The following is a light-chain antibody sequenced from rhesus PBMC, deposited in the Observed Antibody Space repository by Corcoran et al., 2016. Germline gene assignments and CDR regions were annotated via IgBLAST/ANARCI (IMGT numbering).Light chain of an antibody. CDR3: LQYSSSPLT. Sequence: DIQMTQSPSSLSASVGDTVTITCRASQSISSWLDWYQQKPGKAPKLLIYKASRLQSGVPSRFSGSGSGTDFTLTISSLQPEDFATYYCLQYSSSPLTFGPGTKLDIK. J-gene: IGKJ3*01. CDR1: QSISSW. CDR2: KAS. V-gene: IGKV1-22*01.